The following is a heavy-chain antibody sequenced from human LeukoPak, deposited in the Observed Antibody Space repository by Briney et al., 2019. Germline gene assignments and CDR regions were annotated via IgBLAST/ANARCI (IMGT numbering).Heavy chain of an antibody. D-gene: IGHD3-10*01. V-gene: IGHV3-74*01. CDR1: GFTLNSYW. J-gene: IGHJ5*02. CDR2: INSDGSST. CDR3: AREGLQPRGVRWFDP. Sequence: PGGSLRLSCAASGFTLNSYWMHWVRQAPGKGQVWVSRINSDGSSTSYADSVKGRFTISRDNAKNTLYLQMNSLRAEDTAVYYCAREGLQPRGVRWFDPWGQGTLVTVSS.